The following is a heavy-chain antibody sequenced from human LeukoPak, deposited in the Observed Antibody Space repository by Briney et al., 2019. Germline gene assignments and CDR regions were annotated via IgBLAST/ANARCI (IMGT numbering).Heavy chain of an antibody. D-gene: IGHD6-19*01. J-gene: IGHJ4*02. CDR1: GYTFTSYA. V-gene: IGHV7-4-1*02. CDR2: INTNTGNP. CDR3: ASGWGATHGYHYFDY. Sequence: ASVKVSCTASGYTFTSYAMNWVRQAPGQGLEWMGWINTNTGNPTYAPGFTGRFVFSLDTSVSTAYLQISSLRTEDTAVYYCASGWGATHGYHYFDYWGQGTLVTVSS.